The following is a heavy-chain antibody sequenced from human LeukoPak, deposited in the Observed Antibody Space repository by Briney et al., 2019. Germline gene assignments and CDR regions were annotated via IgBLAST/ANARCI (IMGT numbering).Heavy chain of an antibody. D-gene: IGHD3-10*01. Sequence: GGSLRLSCAASGFTFSSYAMSWVRQAPGNGLEWVSAISGSGGSTYYADSVKGRFTISRDNSKNTLYLQMNSLRAEDTAVYYCAKDGGDGSGSPNMDVWGKGTTVTVSS. V-gene: IGHV3-23*01. J-gene: IGHJ6*03. CDR2: ISGSGGST. CDR1: GFTFSSYA. CDR3: AKDGGDGSGSPNMDV.